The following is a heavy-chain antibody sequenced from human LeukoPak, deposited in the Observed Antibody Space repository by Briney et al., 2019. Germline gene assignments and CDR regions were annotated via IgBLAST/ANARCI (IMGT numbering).Heavy chain of an antibody. CDR2: ISAHNGNT. CDR1: GYTFTSSG. D-gene: IGHD4-17*01. CDR3: ARLMTTVTGYYFDY. V-gene: IGHV1-18*01. Sequence: GASVKVPCKASGYTFTSSGISWVRQAPGQGLEWMGWISAHNGNTNYAQKLQGRVTMTTDTSTSTAYMELRSLRSDDTAVYYCARLMTTVTGYYFDYWGQGTLVTVSS. J-gene: IGHJ4*02.